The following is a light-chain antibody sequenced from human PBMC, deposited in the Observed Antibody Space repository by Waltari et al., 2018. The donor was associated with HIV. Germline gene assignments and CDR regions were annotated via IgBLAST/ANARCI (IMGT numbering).Light chain of an antibody. CDR2: EVS. V-gene: IGLV2-14*01. J-gene: IGLJ2*01. CDR3: SSYTSSSTL. CDR1: SGDIGSFNY. Sequence: QSALTQPASVSGSPGQSITISCTGSSGDIGSFNYVSWYQQHPGKVPKLMIYEVSNRPSGISNRFSGSESGNTASLTISGLQAEDEADYYCSSYTSSSTLFGGGTKLTVL.